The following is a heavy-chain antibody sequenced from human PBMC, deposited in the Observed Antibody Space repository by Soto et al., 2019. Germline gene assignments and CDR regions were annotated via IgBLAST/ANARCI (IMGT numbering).Heavy chain of an antibody. Sequence: PVGSLRHSCTASGFPCIYYWMRWVRQAPGQGLVWVSHIHSDGSTTTYADSVKGRFTISRDNAKNTLYLQMNSLRAEDTAVYYCVRGDKGGFDLWGQGTTVTVS. J-gene: IGHJ3*01. CDR2: IHSDGSTT. CDR3: VRGDKGGFDL. D-gene: IGHD2-21*02. V-gene: IGHV3-74*01. CDR1: GFPCIYYW.